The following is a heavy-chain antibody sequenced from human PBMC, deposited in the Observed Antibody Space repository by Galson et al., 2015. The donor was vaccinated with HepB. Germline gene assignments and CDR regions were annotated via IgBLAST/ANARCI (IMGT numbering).Heavy chain of an antibody. Sequence: SLRLSCAASGFTFGDYAMAWFRQAPGKGLEWVGFIRGNAHGGTTEYAASVKGRFTISRDDSKSIAYLQMNSLKTEDTAVYYCTRPLSTTSYYCYGVDVWGQGTTVTVSS. V-gene: IGHV3-49*03. J-gene: IGHJ6*02. D-gene: IGHD1-1*01. CDR2: IRGNAHGGTT. CDR3: TRPLSTTSYYCYGVDV. CDR1: GFTFGDYA.